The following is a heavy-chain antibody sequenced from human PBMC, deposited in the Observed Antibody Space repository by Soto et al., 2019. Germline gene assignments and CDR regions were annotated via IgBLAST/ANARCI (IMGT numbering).Heavy chain of an antibody. V-gene: IGHV4-34*01. CDR3: AKDEIMITFGGVIVENYYFDY. Sequence: PSETLSLTCAVYGGSFSGYYWTWIRQPPGTGLEWIGEINHSGSTNYNPSLKSRFTISRDNSKNTLYLQMNSLRAEGTAVYYCAKDEIMITFGGVIVENYYFDYWGQGTLVTVSS. D-gene: IGHD3-16*02. CDR1: GGSFSGYY. CDR2: INHSGST. J-gene: IGHJ4*02.